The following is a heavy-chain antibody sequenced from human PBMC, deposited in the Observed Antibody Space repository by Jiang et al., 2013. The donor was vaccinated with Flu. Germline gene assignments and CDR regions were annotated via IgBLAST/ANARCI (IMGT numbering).Heavy chain of an antibody. CDR2: TYYRSKWYN. D-gene: IGHD6-19*01. J-gene: IGHJ4*02. CDR3: ARGAIDSSDFVDY. V-gene: IGHV6-1*01. CDR1: DSSNSAA. Sequence: DSSNSAAWNWIRQSPSRGLEWLGRTYYRSKWYNDYAVSVKSRITINPDTSKNQFSLQLNSVTPEDTAVYYCARGAIDSSDFVDYWGQGTLVTVSS.